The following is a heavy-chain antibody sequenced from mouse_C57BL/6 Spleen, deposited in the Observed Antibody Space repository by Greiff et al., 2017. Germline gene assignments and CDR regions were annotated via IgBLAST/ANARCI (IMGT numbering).Heavy chain of an antibody. Sequence: VKLMESGAELVRPGASVTLSCKASGYTFTDYEMHWVKQTPVHGLEWIGAIDPETGGTAYNQKFKGKAILTADKSSSTAYMELRSLTSEDSAVYYCTRRDAMDYWGQGTSVTVSS. CDR1: GYTFTDYE. V-gene: IGHV1-15*01. CDR2: IDPETGGT. CDR3: TRRDAMDY. J-gene: IGHJ4*01. D-gene: IGHD3-3*01.